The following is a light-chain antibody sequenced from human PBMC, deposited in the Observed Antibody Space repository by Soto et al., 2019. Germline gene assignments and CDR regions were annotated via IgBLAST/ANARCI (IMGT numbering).Light chain of an antibody. J-gene: IGKJ1*01. CDR1: QSVSSSY. CDR2: GAS. Sequence: MVLTHSPGTLSFPPGERATRSCMSIQSVSSSYLAWYQQKPGQAPRLLIYGASSRATGIPDRFSGSGSGTDFTLTISRLEPEDFAVYYCQQYGSSSWTFGQGTKVDIK. CDR3: QQYGSSSWT. V-gene: IGKV3-20*01.